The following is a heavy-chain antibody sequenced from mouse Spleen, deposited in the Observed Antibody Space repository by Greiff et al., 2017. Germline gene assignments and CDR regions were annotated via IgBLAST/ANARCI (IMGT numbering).Heavy chain of an antibody. CDR3: ARSNYGNYYAMDY. CDR2: INPSSGYT. D-gene: IGHD2-1*01. J-gene: IGHJ4*01. V-gene: IGHV1-7*01. Sequence: QVQLKQSGAELAKPGASVKLSCKASGYTFTSYWMHWVKQRPGQGLEWIGYINPSSGYTKYNQKFKDKATLTADKSSSTAYMQLSSLTYEDSAVYYCARSNYGNYYAMDYWGQGTSVTVSS. CDR1: GYTFTSYW.